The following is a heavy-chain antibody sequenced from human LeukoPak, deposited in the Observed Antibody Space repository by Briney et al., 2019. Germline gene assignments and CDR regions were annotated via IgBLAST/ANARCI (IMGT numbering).Heavy chain of an antibody. J-gene: IGHJ5*02. D-gene: IGHD3-10*01. CDR3: ARGDYFGSGSRYNWFDP. V-gene: IGHV4-61*01. CDR1: GGSVSSGTYY. Sequence: SETLSLTCTVSGGSVSSGTYYWSWIRQPPGKGLEWIGYMSYSGITNYNPSLKTRVTISRDTSKNQFSLKLNSVTAADTAVYYCARGDYFGSGSRYNWFDPWGQGTMVTVSS. CDR2: MSYSGIT.